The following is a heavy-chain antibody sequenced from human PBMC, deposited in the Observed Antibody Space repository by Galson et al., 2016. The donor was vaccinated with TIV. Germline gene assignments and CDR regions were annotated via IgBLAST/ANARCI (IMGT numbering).Heavy chain of an antibody. CDR3: ARESSDYYYYMDV. V-gene: IGHV4-61*02. D-gene: IGHD3-10*01. J-gene: IGHJ6*03. CDR1: GASITSGSYY. Sequence: TLSLTCTVSGASITSGSYYWSWIRQPAGSGLEWIGRIYTTGTTNYNTSLGSRVTISVDTSKNHFSLKLTSVTAADTAVYYCARESSDYYYYMDVWGKGTTVTVSS. CDR2: IYTTGTT.